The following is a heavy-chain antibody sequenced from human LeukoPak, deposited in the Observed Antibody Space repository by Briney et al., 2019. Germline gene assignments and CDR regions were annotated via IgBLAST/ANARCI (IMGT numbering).Heavy chain of an antibody. D-gene: IGHD3-16*02. CDR3: ARGLGGSYPFDC. CDR2: INTDGSRT. V-gene: IGHV3-74*01. Sequence: GGSLRLSCGAPGFTFRNYWMDWVRQAPGKGLGGVSRINTDGSRTTYAASVKGRFTISRDNAKNTLYLQMNSLRADDTAVYFCARGLGGSYPFDCWGQGALVTVSS. J-gene: IGHJ4*02. CDR1: GFTFRNYW.